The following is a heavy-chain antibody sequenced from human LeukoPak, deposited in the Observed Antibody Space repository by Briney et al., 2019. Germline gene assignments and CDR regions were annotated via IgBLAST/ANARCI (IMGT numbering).Heavy chain of an antibody. D-gene: IGHD2-2*01. V-gene: IGHV3-23*01. Sequence: PGGSLRLSCAASGFTFSSYAMSWVRQAPGEGLEWVSAISGSGGSTYYADSVKGRFTISRDNSKNTLYLQMNSLRAEDTAVYYCAKAHIVVVPAARRYNWFDPWGQGTLVTVSS. J-gene: IGHJ5*02. CDR3: AKAHIVVVPAARRYNWFDP. CDR2: ISGSGGST. CDR1: GFTFSSYA.